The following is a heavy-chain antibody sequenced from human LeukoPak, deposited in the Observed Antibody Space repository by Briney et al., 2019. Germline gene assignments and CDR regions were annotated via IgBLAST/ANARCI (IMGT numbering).Heavy chain of an antibody. CDR3: AKDYPQYSSAIGAFDI. V-gene: IGHV3-23*01. J-gene: IGHJ3*02. CDR1: GFTFSNYG. Sequence: PGGTLRLSCAASGFTFSNYGMNWVRQAPGKGLEWVSAISGSGHNTYYADSVKGRFTISRDNSKNTLYLQMNSLRAEDTAVYYCAKDYPQYSSAIGAFDIWGQGTMVTVSS. CDR2: ISGSGHNT. D-gene: IGHD6-25*01.